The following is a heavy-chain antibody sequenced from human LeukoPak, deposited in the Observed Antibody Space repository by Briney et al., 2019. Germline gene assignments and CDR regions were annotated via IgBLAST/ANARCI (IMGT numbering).Heavy chain of an antibody. CDR3: AKDPNHCSGGSCYGVDY. D-gene: IGHD2-15*01. J-gene: IGHJ4*02. CDR1: GFIFSRYA. V-gene: IGHV3-23*01. Sequence: GGSLRLSCAASGFIFSRYAMGWVRQAPGKGLEWVSGISNSGDNTYYADSAKGRFTISRDNSKNTLYLQMDSLGAEDTAVYYCAKDPNHCSGGSCYGVDYWGQGTLVTVP. CDR2: ISNSGDNT.